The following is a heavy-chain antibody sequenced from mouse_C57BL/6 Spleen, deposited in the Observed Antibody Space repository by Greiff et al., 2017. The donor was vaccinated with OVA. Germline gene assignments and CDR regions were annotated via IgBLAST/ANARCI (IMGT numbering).Heavy chain of an antibody. Sequence: EVNVVESGGDLVKPGGSLKLSCAASGFTFSSYGMSWVRQTPDKRLEWVATISSGGSYTYYPDSVKGRFTISRDNAKNTLYLQMSSLKSEDTAMYYCARDLAYWGQGTTLTVSS. J-gene: IGHJ2*01. CDR2: ISSGGSYT. CDR3: ARDLAY. V-gene: IGHV5-6*01. CDR1: GFTFSSYG.